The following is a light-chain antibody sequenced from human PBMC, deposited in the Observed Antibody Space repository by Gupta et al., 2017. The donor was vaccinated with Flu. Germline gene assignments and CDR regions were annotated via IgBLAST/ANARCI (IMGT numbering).Light chain of an antibody. V-gene: IGKV3-20*01. J-gene: IGKJ4*01. CDR1: QSVNNFY. CDR2: AAS. CDR3: QQDGNSLT. Sequence: EIVLTQSPGTLSLSPGERATLSCRASQSVNNFYLAWYQQKPGQPPRLLIYAASSRATGSTDRCSGSGSGTDFTLTIRRLEPEDFAVYYWQQDGNSLTFGGGTKVEIK.